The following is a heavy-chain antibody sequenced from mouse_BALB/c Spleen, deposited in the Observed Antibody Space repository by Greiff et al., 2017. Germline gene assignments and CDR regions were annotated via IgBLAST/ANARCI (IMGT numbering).Heavy chain of an antibody. V-gene: IGHV5-6-4*01. CDR1: GFTFSSYT. CDR3: TRDGNEGDY. CDR2: ISSGGSYT. D-gene: IGHD4-1*01. Sequence: EVKLVESGGGLVKPGGSLKLSCAASGFTFSSYTMSWVRQTPEKRLEWVATISSGGSYTYYPDSVKGRFTISRDNAKNTLYLQMSSLKSEDTAMYYCTRDGNEGDYWGQGTTLTVSS. J-gene: IGHJ2*01.